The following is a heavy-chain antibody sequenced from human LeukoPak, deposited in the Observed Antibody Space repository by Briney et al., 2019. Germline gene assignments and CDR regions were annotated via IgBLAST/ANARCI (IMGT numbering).Heavy chain of an antibody. CDR1: GGTFSSYA. CDR2: IIPIFGIA. Sequence: SVKVSCKASGGTFSSYAISWVRQAPGQGLEWMGRIIPIFGIANYAQKFQGRVTITADKSTSTAYMGLSSLRSEDTAVYYCARSSKVLLWFGENYYYGMDVWGQGTTVTVSS. V-gene: IGHV1-69*04. D-gene: IGHD3-10*01. CDR3: ARSSKVLLWFGENYYYGMDV. J-gene: IGHJ6*02.